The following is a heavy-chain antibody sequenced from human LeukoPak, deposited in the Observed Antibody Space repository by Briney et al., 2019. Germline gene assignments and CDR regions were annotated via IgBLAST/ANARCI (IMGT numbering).Heavy chain of an antibody. V-gene: IGHV4-34*01. J-gene: IGHJ5*02. CDR3: ARVRAGWFDP. CDR1: GGPFSGYY. CDR2: INHSGST. Sequence: KPSETLSLTCAVYGGPFSGYYWSWIRQPPGKGLEWIGEINHSGSTNYNPSLKSRVTISVDTSKNQFSLKLSSVTAADTAVYYCARVRAGWFDPWGQGTLVTVSS.